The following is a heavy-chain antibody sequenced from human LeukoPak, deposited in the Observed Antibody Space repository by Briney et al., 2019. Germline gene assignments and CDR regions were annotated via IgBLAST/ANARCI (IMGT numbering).Heavy chain of an antibody. CDR1: GFTFRSYA. D-gene: IGHD2-2*01. Sequence: PGGSLRLSCAASGFTFRSYAMSWVRQAPGKGLEWVSAISGSGGSTYYADSVKGRFTISRDNSKNTLYLQMNSLRAEDTAVYYCAKDRDIVVVPAAWGGTGGAFDIWGQGTMVTVPS. V-gene: IGHV3-23*01. CDR3: AKDRDIVVVPAAWGGTGGAFDI. CDR2: ISGSGGST. J-gene: IGHJ3*02.